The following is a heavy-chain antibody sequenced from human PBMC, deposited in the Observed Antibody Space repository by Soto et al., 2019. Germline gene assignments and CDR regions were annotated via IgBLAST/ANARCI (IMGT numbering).Heavy chain of an antibody. CDR3: AKDLGSGARSGMDV. D-gene: IGHD3-10*01. J-gene: IGHJ6*02. CDR1: GFTFSSYG. CDR2: ISYDGSHK. Sequence: GGSLRLSCAASGFTFSSYGMHWVRQAPGKGLEWVAVISYDGSHKYYADSVKGRFTISRDNSKNTLYLQMNSLGAEDTAVYYCAKDLGSGARSGMDVWGQGTTVTVSS. V-gene: IGHV3-30*18.